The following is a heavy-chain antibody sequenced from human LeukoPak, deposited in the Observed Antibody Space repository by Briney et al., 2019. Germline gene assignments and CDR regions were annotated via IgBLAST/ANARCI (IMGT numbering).Heavy chain of an antibody. Sequence: ASVKVSCTASGGTFSSYAISWVRQAPGQGLEWMGGIIPIFGTANYAQKFQGRVTITADKSTSTAYMELSSLRSEDTAVYYCARDRTIDAFDPWGQGTLVTVSS. D-gene: IGHD4/OR15-4a*01. J-gene: IGHJ5*02. V-gene: IGHV1-69*06. CDR1: GGTFSSYA. CDR3: ARDRTIDAFDP. CDR2: IIPIFGTA.